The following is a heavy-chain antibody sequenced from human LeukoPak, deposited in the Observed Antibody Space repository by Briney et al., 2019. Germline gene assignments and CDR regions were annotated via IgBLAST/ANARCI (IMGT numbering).Heavy chain of an antibody. Sequence: PSETLSLTCAVYGGPFSGYYWSWIRQPPGKGLEWIGEINHSGSTNYNPSLKSRVTISVDTSKNQFSLKLSSVTAADTAVYYCARGPDYGDYLPPDYWGQGTLVTVSS. CDR1: GGPFSGYY. D-gene: IGHD4-17*01. CDR2: INHSGST. V-gene: IGHV4-34*01. CDR3: ARGPDYGDYLPPDY. J-gene: IGHJ4*02.